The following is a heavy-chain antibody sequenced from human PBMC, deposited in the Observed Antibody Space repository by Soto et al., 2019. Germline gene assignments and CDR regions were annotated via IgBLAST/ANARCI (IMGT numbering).Heavy chain of an antibody. V-gene: IGHV1-8*01. CDR3: ARLSAYTSYYYYGMDV. Sequence: ASVKVSCKASGYTFTSYDINWVRQATGQGLEWMGWMNPNSGNTGYAQKFQGRVTMTRNTSISTAYMELSSLRSEDTAVYYCARLSAYTSYYYYGMDVWGQGTKVTVSS. J-gene: IGHJ6*02. CDR1: GYTFTSYD. D-gene: IGHD2-21*01. CDR2: MNPNSGNT.